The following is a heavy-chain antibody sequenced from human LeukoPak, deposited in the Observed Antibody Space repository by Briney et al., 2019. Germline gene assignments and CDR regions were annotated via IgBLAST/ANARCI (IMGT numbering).Heavy chain of an antibody. CDR3: ARDLWYSGYYFDY. Sequence: GGSLRLSCAASGFTFSSYWMSWVRQAPGKGLEWVANIKQDGSEKYYVDSVKGRFTISRDNAKNSLYLQMNSLRAEDTAVYYCARDLWYSGYYFDYWGQGTLVTVSS. J-gene: IGHJ4*02. V-gene: IGHV3-7*01. CDR2: IKQDGSEK. CDR1: GFTFSSYW. D-gene: IGHD1-26*01.